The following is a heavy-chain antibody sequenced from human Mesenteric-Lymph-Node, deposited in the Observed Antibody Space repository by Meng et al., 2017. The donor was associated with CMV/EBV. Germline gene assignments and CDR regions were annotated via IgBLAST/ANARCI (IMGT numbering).Heavy chain of an antibody. Sequence: GSLRLSCTVSGGSISGYYWSWIRQPPGKGLAWIGNIYDSGSTKYNPSLNSRVTISIDMSKNQFSLKVNTVTAADTAVYYCARGSYYRLSYWGQGILVTVSS. CDR2: IYDSGST. J-gene: IGHJ4*02. V-gene: IGHV4-59*01. CDR1: GGSISGYY. CDR3: ARGSYYRLSY. D-gene: IGHD3-10*01.